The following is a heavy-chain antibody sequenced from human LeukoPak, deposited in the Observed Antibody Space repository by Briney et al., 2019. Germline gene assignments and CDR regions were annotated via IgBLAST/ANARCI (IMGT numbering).Heavy chain of an antibody. J-gene: IGHJ5*02. CDR2: FYPGDSDT. CDR3: ARLYYHDTSGHPNWFDP. V-gene: IGHV5-51*01. Sequence: GESLKISCKGSGYSFASYWIIWVRQMPGKGLEWMGIFYPGDSDTRYSPSFQGQVTISADNSISTAYLQWSSLKASDTATYYCARLYYHDTSGHPNWFDPWGQGTLVTVSS. CDR1: GYSFASYW. D-gene: IGHD3-22*01.